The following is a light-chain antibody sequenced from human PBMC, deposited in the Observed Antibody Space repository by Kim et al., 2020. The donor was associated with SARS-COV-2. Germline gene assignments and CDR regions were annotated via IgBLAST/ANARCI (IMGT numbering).Light chain of an antibody. CDR1: NIGSKN. CDR2: RDS. Sequence: VALGQTARSTCGGNNIGSKNVHWYQQKPGQAPGLVIYRDSNRPSGIPERFSGSNSGNTATLTISRAQAGDEADYYCQVWDSSTYVFGTGTKVTVL. J-gene: IGLJ1*01. V-gene: IGLV3-9*01. CDR3: QVWDSSTYV.